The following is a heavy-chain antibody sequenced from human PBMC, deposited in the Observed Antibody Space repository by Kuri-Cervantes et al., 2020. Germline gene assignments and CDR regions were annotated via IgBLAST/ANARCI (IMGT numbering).Heavy chain of an antibody. V-gene: IGHV4-30-2*01. D-gene: IGHD6-13*01. CDR3: AKEVGESSSWYQVGSWYYYYYGMDV. Sequence: LRLSCAVSGGSISSGGYSWSWIRQPPGKGLEWIGYIYHSGSTYYNPSLKSRVTISVDRSKNQFSLKLSSVTAADTAVYYCAKEVGESSSWYQVGSWYYYYYGMDVWGQGTTVTVSS. CDR1: GGSISSGGYS. J-gene: IGHJ6*02. CDR2: IYHSGST.